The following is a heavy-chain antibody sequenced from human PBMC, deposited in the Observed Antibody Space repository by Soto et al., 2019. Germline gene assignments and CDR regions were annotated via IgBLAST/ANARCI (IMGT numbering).Heavy chain of an antibody. D-gene: IGHD3-22*01. CDR2: IIPILGIA. Sequence: SVKVSCKASGGTFSSYTISWVRQAPGQGLEWMGRIIPILGIANYAQKFQGRVTITADKSTSTAYMELSSLRSEDTAVYYCARYYDSSGYYPARAFDIWGQGTMVTVSS. CDR1: GGTFSSYT. V-gene: IGHV1-69*02. CDR3: ARYYDSSGYYPARAFDI. J-gene: IGHJ3*02.